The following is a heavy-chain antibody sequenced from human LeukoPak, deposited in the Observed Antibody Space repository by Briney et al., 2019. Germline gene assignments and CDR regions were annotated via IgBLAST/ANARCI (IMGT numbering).Heavy chain of an antibody. V-gene: IGHV4-39*01. CDR3: ATDSVAGPGVPGDY. D-gene: IGHD6-19*01. CDR2: IYYSGST. CDR1: GGSISSSSYY. Sequence: SETLSLTCTVSGGSISSSSYYWGWVRQPPGKGLEWIGSIYYSGSTFYNPSLKSRVTISVDTSKNQFSLKLSSVAAADTAVYYCATDSVAGPGVPGDYWGQGTLVTVSS. J-gene: IGHJ4*02.